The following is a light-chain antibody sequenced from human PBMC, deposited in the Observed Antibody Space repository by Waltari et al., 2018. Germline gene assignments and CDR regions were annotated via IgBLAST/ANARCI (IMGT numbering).Light chain of an antibody. CDR3: QSWDSTVVQ. V-gene: IGLV3-1*01. CDR2: RDT. Sequence: SYDLTQPPSVSVSPGQTASITCSGDKLGDKNVCWHQQKPGQSPVVVIFRDTQRPSGIPERCSASNPGNTATLTITGTQALDAADYYCQSWDSTVVQFGGGTKLTVL. J-gene: IGLJ2*01. CDR1: KLGDKN.